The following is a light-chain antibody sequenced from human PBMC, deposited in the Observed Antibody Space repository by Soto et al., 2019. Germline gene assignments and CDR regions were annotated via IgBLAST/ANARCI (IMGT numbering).Light chain of an antibody. CDR1: SRDVGGYDF. CDR2: EVT. J-gene: IGLJ3*02. CDR3: YSYTSSRSWV. V-gene: IGLV2-14*01. Sequence: QSALTQPASVSGSPGQSITISCTGTSRDVGGYDFVSWYQQHPGKAPKLLIYEVTNRPSGISNRFSGSKSANTASLTISGLQAEDEADYYCYSYTSSRSWVFGGGTKFTVL.